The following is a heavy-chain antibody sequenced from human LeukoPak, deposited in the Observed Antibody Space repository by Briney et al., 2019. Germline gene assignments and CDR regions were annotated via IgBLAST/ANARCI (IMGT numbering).Heavy chain of an antibody. Sequence: PGGSLRLSCAASGFTFSSYSMNWVRQAPGKGLEWVSYISSSSSTIYYADSVNGRFTISRDNAKNSLYLQMNSLRAEDTAVYYCARATGTDSEDYWGQGTLVTVSS. V-gene: IGHV3-48*01. J-gene: IGHJ4*02. CDR3: ARATGTDSEDY. D-gene: IGHD2-8*02. CDR2: ISSSSSTI. CDR1: GFTFSSYS.